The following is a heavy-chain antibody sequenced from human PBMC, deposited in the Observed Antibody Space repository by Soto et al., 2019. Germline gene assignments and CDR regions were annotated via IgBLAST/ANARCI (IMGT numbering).Heavy chain of an antibody. CDR2: VSPYNGNT. V-gene: IGHV1-18*01. CDR3: VRGGILEANRPYYYYGLDV. J-gene: IGHJ6*02. D-gene: IGHD1-1*01. Sequence: ASVKVSCKVFGYTFSTYGLSWVRQAPGQGLEWMGWVSPYNGNTYYAPGLQGRVTMTTDTSTNTAYMSLRSLRSDDTAIYYCVRGGILEANRPYYYYGLDVWGQGTPVTVSS. CDR1: GYTFSTYG.